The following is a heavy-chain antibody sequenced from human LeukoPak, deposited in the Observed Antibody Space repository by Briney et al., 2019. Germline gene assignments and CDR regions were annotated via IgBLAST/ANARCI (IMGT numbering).Heavy chain of an antibody. CDR2: ISGSGVRT. CDR3: AKGASSGWLLYWFDP. V-gene: IGHV3-23*01. CDR1: GFTFSSYV. D-gene: IGHD6-19*01. Sequence: GGSLRLSCAASGFTFSSYVMTWVRQAPGRGLEWVSGISGSGVRTYYADSVKGGFTIPRDNSKNTLYLQINSLRAEDTAIYYCAKGASSGWLLYWFDPWGQGTLVTVSS. J-gene: IGHJ5*02.